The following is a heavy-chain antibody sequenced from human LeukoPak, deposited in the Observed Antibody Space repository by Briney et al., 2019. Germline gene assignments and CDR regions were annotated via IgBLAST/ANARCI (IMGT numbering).Heavy chain of an antibody. CDR1: GYTFTSYG. CDR2: MNPNSGNT. CDR3: ARGNELFWFDP. V-gene: IGHV1-8*03. J-gene: IGHJ5*02. Sequence: ASVKVSCKASGYTFTSYGINWVRQATGQGLEWMGWMNPNSGNTGYAQKFQGRVTITRNTSISTAYMELSSLRSEDTAVYYCARGNELFWFDPWGQGTLVTVSS. D-gene: IGHD1-1*01.